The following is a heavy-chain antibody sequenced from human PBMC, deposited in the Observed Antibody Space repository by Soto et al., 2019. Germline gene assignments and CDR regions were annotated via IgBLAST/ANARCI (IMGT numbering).Heavy chain of an antibody. CDR2: INAGNGNT. J-gene: IGHJ6*03. Sequence: QVQLVQAGAEVKKPGASVKVSCKASGYTFTSYAMHWVRQAPGQRLEWMGWINAGNGNTKYSQKFQGRVTITRDTSASTAYMELSSLRSEDTAVYYCARGPSASYYYYYHYMDVWGKGTTVTVSS. D-gene: IGHD5-18*01. V-gene: IGHV1-3*01. CDR3: ARGPSASYYYYYHYMDV. CDR1: GYTFTSYA.